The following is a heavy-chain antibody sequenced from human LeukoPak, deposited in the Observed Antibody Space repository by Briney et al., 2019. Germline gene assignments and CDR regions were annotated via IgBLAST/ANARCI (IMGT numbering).Heavy chain of an antibody. J-gene: IGHJ4*02. CDR1: GYSFTSYW. CDR2: IYPGDSDT. V-gene: IGHV5-51*01. D-gene: IGHD3-10*01. Sequence: GESLKICCKGSGYSFTSYWIGWVRPMPGKGLEWMGIIYPGDSDTRYSPSLQGQVTISADKSISTAYLQWSSLKATDTAMYYCARHGAYGSGSYYIFFGYWGQGTLVTVSS. CDR3: ARHGAYGSGSYYIFFGY.